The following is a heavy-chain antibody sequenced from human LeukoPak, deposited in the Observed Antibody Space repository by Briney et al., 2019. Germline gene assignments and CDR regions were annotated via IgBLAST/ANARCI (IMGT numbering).Heavy chain of an antibody. J-gene: IGHJ6*03. Sequence: PGGSLRLSCVVSGITLSNDGMSWVRQAPGKGLGWVSGMSERDGSTNYADSAKGRFIISRDTSKNTVYLQMDSLRAEDTGVYYCARDECSSTSCSPYYYYYYMNVWGKGTTVTVSS. V-gene: IGHV3-23*01. CDR2: MSERDGST. D-gene: IGHD2-2*01. CDR1: GITLSNDG. CDR3: ARDECSSTSCSPYYYYYYMNV.